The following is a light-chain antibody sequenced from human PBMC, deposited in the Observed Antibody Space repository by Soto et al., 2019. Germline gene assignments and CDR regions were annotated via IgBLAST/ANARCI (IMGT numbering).Light chain of an antibody. V-gene: IGLV2-14*01. Sequence: QSVLTQHASVSGSPGQSITISCTGTSSDVGGYNYVSWYQQHPGIAPKLLIYGVTNRPSGVSTRFSGSKSGNTASLTISGLQAEDEADYHCSSYTSASTLLYLFGTGTKLTVL. CDR2: GVT. CDR3: SSYTSASTLLYL. J-gene: IGLJ1*01. CDR1: SSDVGGYNY.